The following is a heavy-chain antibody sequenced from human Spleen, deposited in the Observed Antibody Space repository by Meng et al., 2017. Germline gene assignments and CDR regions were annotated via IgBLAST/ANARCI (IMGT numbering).Heavy chain of an antibody. CDR1: GFTFNRLW. CDR2: INCDGSGT. J-gene: IGHJ4*02. CDR3: ARGPTTMAHDFDY. Sequence: GESLKISCAASGFTFNRLWLHWVRLAPGKGLVWVSCINCDGSGTGYADSVKGRFSISRDNAKNTLYLQMNSLRAEDTAVYYCARGPTTMAHDFDYWGQGTLVTVSS. D-gene: IGHD4-11*01. V-gene: IGHV3-74*01.